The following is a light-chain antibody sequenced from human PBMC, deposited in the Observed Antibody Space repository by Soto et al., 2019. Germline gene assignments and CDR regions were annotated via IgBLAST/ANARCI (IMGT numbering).Light chain of an antibody. Sequence: EIQMTQSPSTLSGSVGDRVTITCRASQTISSRLAWYQQKPEKAPKLLIYKASTLKSGIPYRFSGSGSGTEFTLTISSLQPDDFATYYCQHYNSYSEAFGQGTKVELK. CDR2: KAS. J-gene: IGKJ1*01. V-gene: IGKV1-5*03. CDR1: QTISSR. CDR3: QHYNSYSEA.